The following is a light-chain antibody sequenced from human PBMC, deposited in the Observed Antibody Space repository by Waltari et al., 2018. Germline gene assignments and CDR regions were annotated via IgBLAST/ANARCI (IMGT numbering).Light chain of an antibody. CDR3: QVWDSSSDQHV. J-gene: IGLJ1*01. Sequence: SYVLTQPPSVSVAPGKPARIPCGGNNIGSRSVQWDQVRPGQAPVLVISHDSDRPSGIPERFSGSNSGNTATLTISRVEAGDEADFYCQVWDSSSDQHVFGTGTKVTVL. V-gene: IGLV3-21*01. CDR2: HDS. CDR1: NIGSRS.